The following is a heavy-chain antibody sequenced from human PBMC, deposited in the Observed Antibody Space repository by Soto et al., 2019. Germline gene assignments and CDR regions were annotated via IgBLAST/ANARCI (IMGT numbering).Heavy chain of an antibody. D-gene: IGHD6-13*01. V-gene: IGHV1-69*13. J-gene: IGHJ4*02. CDR3: AVGGIYSSSWDHTFDY. CDR1: GCTFSSYA. Sequence: SVKVSCKASGCTFSSYAISWVRQAPGQGLEWMGGIIPIFGTANYAQKFQGRVTITADESTSTAYMELSSLRSEDTAVYYCAVGGIYSSSWDHTFDYWGQGTLVTVSS. CDR2: IIPIFGTA.